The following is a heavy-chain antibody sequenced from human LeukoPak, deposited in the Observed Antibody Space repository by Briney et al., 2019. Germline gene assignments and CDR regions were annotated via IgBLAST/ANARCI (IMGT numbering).Heavy chain of an antibody. V-gene: IGHV3-7*01. Sequence: GGSLRLSXAASGFTFTNYWMAWVRQAPGRGLEWVANIREDESEKYYVDSVKGRFTISRDNAKNSLYLQMNSLRAEDTALYYCARYSGYSHGYWGQGTLVTVSS. J-gene: IGHJ4*02. CDR3: ARYSGYSHGY. CDR1: GFTFTNYW. D-gene: IGHD5-18*01. CDR2: IREDESEK.